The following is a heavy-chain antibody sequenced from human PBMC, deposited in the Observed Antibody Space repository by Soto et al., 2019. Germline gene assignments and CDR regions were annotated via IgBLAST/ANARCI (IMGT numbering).Heavy chain of an antibody. CDR3: ARSYISSSYWFDP. Sequence: VSGKVSCKASGYTFIIYFMHWVRQAPGQGLEWMGVINPSRGTTTYAQKFQDRVTMTRDTSASTVYMELSSLRSEDTAMYYCARSYISSSYWFDPWGQGTLVTVSS. D-gene: IGHD6-6*01. CDR2: INPSRGTT. J-gene: IGHJ5*02. V-gene: IGHV1-46*03. CDR1: GYTFIIYF.